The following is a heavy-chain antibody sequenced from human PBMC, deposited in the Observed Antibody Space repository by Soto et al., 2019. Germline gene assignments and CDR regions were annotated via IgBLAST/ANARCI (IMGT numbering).Heavy chain of an antibody. V-gene: IGHV1-69*13. CDR2: IIPIFGTA. CDR1: GGTFSSYA. Sequence: ASVKVSCKASGGTFSSYAISWVRQAPGQGLEWMGGIIPIFGTANYAQKFQGRVTITADESTSTAYMELSSLRSEDTAVYYCARGTHPYYYDSSGYLDYWRQGTLVTVSS. D-gene: IGHD3-22*01. CDR3: ARGTHPYYYDSSGYLDY. J-gene: IGHJ4*02.